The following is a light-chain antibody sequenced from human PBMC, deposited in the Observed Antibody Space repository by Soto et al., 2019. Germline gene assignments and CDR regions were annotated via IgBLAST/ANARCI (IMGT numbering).Light chain of an antibody. V-gene: IGLV2-8*01. CDR1: SSDVGSYNY. CDR3: NSYAGSNNWV. CDR2: EVS. Sequence: QSALTQPASVSGSPGQSITISCTGTSSDVGSYNYVSWFQQHPGKAPKLMIYEVSKRPSGVPDRFSGSKSGNTASLTVSGLQAEDEAHYYCNSYAGSNNWVFGGGTKLTVL. J-gene: IGLJ3*02.